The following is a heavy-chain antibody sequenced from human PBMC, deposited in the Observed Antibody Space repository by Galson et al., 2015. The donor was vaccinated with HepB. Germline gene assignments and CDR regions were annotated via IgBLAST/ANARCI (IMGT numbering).Heavy chain of an antibody. Sequence: SVKVSCKASGYTFTSYGISWVRQAPGQGLEWMGWISAYNGNTNYAQKLQGRVTMTTDTSTSTAYMELRSLRSDDTAVYYCARAAPYSSSSLGAFDIWGQGTMVTVSS. D-gene: IGHD6-6*01. CDR3: ARAAPYSSSSLGAFDI. CDR1: GYTFTSYG. V-gene: IGHV1-18*01. CDR2: ISAYNGNT. J-gene: IGHJ3*02.